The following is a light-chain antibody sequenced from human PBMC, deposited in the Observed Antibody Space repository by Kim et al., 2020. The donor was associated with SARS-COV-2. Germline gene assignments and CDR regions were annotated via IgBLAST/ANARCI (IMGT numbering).Light chain of an antibody. J-gene: IGLJ2*01. CDR1: SSDVGSYNV. V-gene: IGLV2-23*02. CDR3: CSNTGTSTLI. CDR2: EVT. Sequence: GQSITISCTGTSSDVGSYNVVSWYQNHPGKAPKLMIYEVTRRPSGVSNRFSGSKSVNTASLTISGLQTEDESDYYCCSNTGTSTLIFGGGTQLTVL.